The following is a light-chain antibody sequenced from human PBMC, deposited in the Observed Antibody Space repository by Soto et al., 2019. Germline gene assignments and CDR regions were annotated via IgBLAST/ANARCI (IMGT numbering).Light chain of an antibody. J-gene: IGLJ2*01. CDR2: DTS. V-gene: IGLV7-46*01. CDR1: TGAVTSGHY. Sequence: QAVVTQEPSLTVSPGGTVTLTCGSSTGAVTSGHYPYWFQQKPGQAPRTLIYDTSNKHSWTPARFSGSLLGDKAALTLSGAQPEDEAEYYCLLSYRVFGGGTKLTVL. CDR3: LLSYRV.